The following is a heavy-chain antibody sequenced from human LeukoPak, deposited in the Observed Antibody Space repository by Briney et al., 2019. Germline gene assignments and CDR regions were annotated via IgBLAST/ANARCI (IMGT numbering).Heavy chain of an antibody. V-gene: IGHV4-38-2*01. CDR1: GYSISSGYY. J-gene: IGHJ4*02. CDR3: ARQGVGAYYYDSSGYFDY. Sequence: SETLSLTCAVSGYSISSGYYWGRIRQPPGKGLEWIGSIYHSGSTYYNPSLKSRVTISVDTSKNQFSLKLSSVTAADTAMYYCARQGVGAYYYDSSGYFDYWGQGTLVTVSS. CDR2: IYHSGST. D-gene: IGHD3-22*01.